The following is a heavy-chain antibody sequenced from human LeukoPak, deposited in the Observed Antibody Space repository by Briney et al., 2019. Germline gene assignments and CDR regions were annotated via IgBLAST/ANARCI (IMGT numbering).Heavy chain of an antibody. D-gene: IGHD4-17*01. V-gene: IGHV1-69*05. CDR1: VGTFSSYA. CDR3: ARAAYYGDYGVGYYYYYMDV. CDR2: IIPIFGTA. Sequence: GSSVKVSCQASVGTFSSYAISWVRQAPAQGLEWVGGIIPIFGTANYLQKFQGSVTITTDESTSTAYMELSSLRSEDTAVYYCARAAYYGDYGVGYYYYYMDVWGKGTTVTVSS. J-gene: IGHJ6*03.